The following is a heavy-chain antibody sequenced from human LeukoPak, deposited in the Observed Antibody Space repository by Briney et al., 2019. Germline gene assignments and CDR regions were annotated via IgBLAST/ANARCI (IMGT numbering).Heavy chain of an antibody. Sequence: GGSLRLSCAASGFTFSSYAMSWVRQAPGKGLEWASGISWNSGSIGYADFVKGRFTISRDNAKNSLYLQMNSLRAEDTALYYCAKGGSGYYPIGVDYWGQGTLVTVSS. J-gene: IGHJ4*02. CDR3: AKGGSGYYPIGVDY. V-gene: IGHV3-9*01. CDR2: ISWNSGSI. D-gene: IGHD3-22*01. CDR1: GFTFSSYA.